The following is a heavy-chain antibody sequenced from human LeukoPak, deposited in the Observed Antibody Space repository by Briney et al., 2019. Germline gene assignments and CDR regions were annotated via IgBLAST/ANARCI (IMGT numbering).Heavy chain of an antibody. J-gene: IGHJ5*02. CDR3: ARHGYYYGSGSYADWFDP. V-gene: IGHV3-21*04. CDR1: GFTFSSYS. CDR2: ISSSSSYI. D-gene: IGHD3-10*01. Sequence: GGSLRLSCAASGFTFSSYSMNWVRQAPGKGLEWVSSISSSSSYIYYADSVKGRFTTSRDNAKNSLYLQMNSLRAEDTAVYYCARHGYYYGSGSYADWFDPWGQGTLVTVSS.